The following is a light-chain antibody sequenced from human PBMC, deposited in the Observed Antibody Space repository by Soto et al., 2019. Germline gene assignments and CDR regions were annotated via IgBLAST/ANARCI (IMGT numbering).Light chain of an antibody. Sequence: IQLTQSPSSLSASVGDRVTITCRASQGISSFLAWYQQKPGKAPKLLIYGASTLQSGGPSRFSGSGSGTDFTLTIGSLQPEDFATYYCQQLNSFPIPCGPGTKVDIK. CDR1: QGISSF. J-gene: IGKJ3*01. V-gene: IGKV1-9*01. CDR2: GAS. CDR3: QQLNSFPIP.